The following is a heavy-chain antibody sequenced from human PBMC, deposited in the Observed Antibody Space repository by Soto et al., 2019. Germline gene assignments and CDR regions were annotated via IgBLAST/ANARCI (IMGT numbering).Heavy chain of an antibody. J-gene: IGHJ6*02. V-gene: IGHV3-33*01. Sequence: GSLRLSCAASGFNFNNYGMHWVRQAPGKGLEWVAVIWNDGSNKYYADSVKGRFTISRDNSENTLYLQMNSLRAEDTAVYYCARDNLTMVRELRYYYYGMDVWGQGTTVTVSS. CDR1: GFNFNNYG. CDR2: IWNDGSNK. CDR3: ARDNLTMVRELRYYYYGMDV. D-gene: IGHD3-10*01.